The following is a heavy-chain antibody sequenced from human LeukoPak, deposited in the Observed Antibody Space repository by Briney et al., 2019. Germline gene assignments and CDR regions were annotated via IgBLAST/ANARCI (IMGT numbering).Heavy chain of an antibody. CDR1: GASISSYY. CDR2: ISCSGST. J-gene: IGHJ4*02. V-gene: IGHV4-59*01. CDR3: ARSGGRDGYNFDY. D-gene: IGHD5-24*01. Sequence: SETLSLTCTVSGASISSYYWSWIRQPPGKGLEWIGYISCSGSTNYNPSLKSRVTISVDPSKSQFSLKLRSVTAADTAVYYCARSGGRDGYNFDYWGQGTLVTVSS.